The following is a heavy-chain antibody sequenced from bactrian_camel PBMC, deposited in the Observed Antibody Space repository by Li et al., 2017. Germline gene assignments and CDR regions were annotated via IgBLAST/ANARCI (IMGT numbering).Heavy chain of an antibody. D-gene: IGHD1*01. Sequence: HVQLVESGGGSVQAGGSLRLSCAASGYTYNRNCMAWFRQAPGKERERVAAIDNDGSTNYADSVKGRFTISKDNRKNILYLQMNSLTPGDTAMYYCTARYEFGLGACRGVGGLGFWGQGTQVTVS. J-gene: IGHJ6*01. CDR2: IDNDGST. CDR1: GYTYNRNC. V-gene: IGHV3S53*01. CDR3: TARYEFGLGACRGVGGLGF.